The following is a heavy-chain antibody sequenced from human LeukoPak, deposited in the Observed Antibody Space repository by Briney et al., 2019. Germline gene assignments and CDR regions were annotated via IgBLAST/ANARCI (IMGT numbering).Heavy chain of an antibody. Sequence: GGSLRLSCAASGFIFSNFWMSWVRQAPGKGLEWVANIKQDDSEIRYVGSVRGRFTISRDNAKNLLYLQMNSLRAEDTAVYYCARDRGIAADGTVGWFDPWGQGTLVAVSS. CDR3: ARDRGIAADGTVGWFDP. D-gene: IGHD6-13*01. J-gene: IGHJ5*02. V-gene: IGHV3-7*01. CDR1: GFIFSNFW. CDR2: IKQDDSEI.